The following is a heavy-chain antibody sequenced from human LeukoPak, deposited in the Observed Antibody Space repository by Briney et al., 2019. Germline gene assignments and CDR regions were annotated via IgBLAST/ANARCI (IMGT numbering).Heavy chain of an antibody. CDR1: GVSISSSNW. Sequence: SETLSLTCAVSGVSISSSNWWSWGRQPPGQGLGWIGEINHSGSTNYNPSLKSRVTISVDTSKNQFSLKLSSVTAADTAVYYCARYYRWYRGWFDPWGQGTLVTVSS. D-gene: IGHD6-13*01. CDR3: ARYYRWYRGWFDP. V-gene: IGHV4-4*02. J-gene: IGHJ5*02. CDR2: INHSGST.